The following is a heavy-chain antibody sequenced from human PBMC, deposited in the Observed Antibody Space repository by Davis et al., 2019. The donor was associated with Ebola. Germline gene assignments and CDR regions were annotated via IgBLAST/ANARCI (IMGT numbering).Heavy chain of an antibody. J-gene: IGHJ6*02. CDR2: INHSGST. Sequence: PSEILSLTCAVYGGSFSGYYWSWIRQPPGKGLEWIGEINHSGSTNYNPSLKSRVTISVDTSKNQFSLKLSSVTAADTAVYYCARAGPPNYLYYYYYGMDVWGQGTTVTVSS. CDR1: GGSFSGYY. V-gene: IGHV4-34*01. CDR3: ARAGPPNYLYYYYYGMDV. D-gene: IGHD1-7*01.